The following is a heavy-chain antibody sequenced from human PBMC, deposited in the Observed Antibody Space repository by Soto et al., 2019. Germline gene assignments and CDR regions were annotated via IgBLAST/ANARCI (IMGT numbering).Heavy chain of an antibody. D-gene: IGHD3-3*01. CDR1: GYTFTSYG. Sequence: GASVKVSCKASGYTFTSYGISWVRQAPGQGLEWMGWISAYNGNTNYAQKLQGRVTMTTDTSTSTAYMELRSLRSDDTAVYYCARDLSVLRFLEWLLYEKDYYYYYGMDVWGQGTTVTVSS. V-gene: IGHV1-18*01. J-gene: IGHJ6*02. CDR3: ARDLSVLRFLEWLLYEKDYYYYYGMDV. CDR2: ISAYNGNT.